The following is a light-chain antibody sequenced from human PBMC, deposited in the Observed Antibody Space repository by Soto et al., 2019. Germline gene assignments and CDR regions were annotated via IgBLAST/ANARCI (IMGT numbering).Light chain of an antibody. CDR3: HKYNHAPT. CDR1: QAISSY. J-gene: IGKJ4*01. V-gene: IGKV1-27*01. Sequence: DIQLTQSPSSLSASVGDRVTITCRASQAISSYLAWYQQKPGKVPELLIYATSTLQSGAPSRFSGSGSGTDFTLTISSRQPEDVSTYYCHKYNHAPTFGGGNKGEIK. CDR2: ATS.